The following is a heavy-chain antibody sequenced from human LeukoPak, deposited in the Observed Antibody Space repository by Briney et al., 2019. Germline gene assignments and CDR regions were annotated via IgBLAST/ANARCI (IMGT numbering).Heavy chain of an antibody. CDR3: ARSRGYSPGLRYFDWLLDSPCNWFDP. CDR2: IYYSGSP. D-gene: IGHD3-9*01. J-gene: IGHJ5*02. V-gene: IGHV4-59*01. Sequence: PSETLSLTCAVSGGSISSYYWSWIRQPPGKGLEWIGYIYYSGSPNYNPSLKSRVTISVDTSKSQFSLKLSSVTAADTAVYYCARSRGYSPGLRYFDWLLDSPCNWFDPWGQGTLVTVSS. CDR1: GGSISSYY.